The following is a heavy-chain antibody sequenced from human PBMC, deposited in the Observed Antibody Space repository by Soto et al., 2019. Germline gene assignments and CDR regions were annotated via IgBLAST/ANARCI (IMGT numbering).Heavy chain of an antibody. CDR2: IKSKTDGGTT. D-gene: IGHD3-10*01. J-gene: IGHJ6*02. Sequence: PGGSLRLSCAASGFTFSNAWMSWVRQAPGKGLEWVGRIKSKTDGGTTDYAAPVKGRFTISRDDSKNTLYLQMNSLRAEDTAVYYCAFGEESRYYYYGMDVWGQGTTVTVSS. CDR3: AFGEESRYYYYGMDV. CDR1: GFTFSNAW. V-gene: IGHV3-15*01.